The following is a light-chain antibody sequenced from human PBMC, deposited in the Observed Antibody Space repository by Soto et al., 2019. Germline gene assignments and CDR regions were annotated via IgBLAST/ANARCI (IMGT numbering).Light chain of an antibody. CDR3: QQYNSYSGT. J-gene: IGKJ1*01. CDR1: QSISSW. Sequence: IQMTQSPPTLSASVGDRVTITCRASQSISSWLAWYQQKPGKAPKLLIYDASSLESGVPSRFSGSGSGTEFTLTISSLQPDDFATYYCQQYNSYSGTFGQGTKVDIK. V-gene: IGKV1-5*01. CDR2: DAS.